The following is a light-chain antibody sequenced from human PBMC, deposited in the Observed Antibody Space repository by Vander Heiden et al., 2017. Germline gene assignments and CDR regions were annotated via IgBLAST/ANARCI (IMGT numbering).Light chain of an antibody. J-gene: IGKJ1*01. CDR3: QQYDSNPPWT. CDR2: WAS. Sequence: DIVMTQSPDSLAVFLGERATINCKSSQSVLYSSNNKNYLAWYQQKPGQPPKLLIYWASTRESGVPDRFSGSGYGTDFTLTISSRQAEDVAVYYCQQYDSNPPWTFGQGTKVEIK. V-gene: IGKV4-1*01. CDR1: QSVLYSSNNKNY.